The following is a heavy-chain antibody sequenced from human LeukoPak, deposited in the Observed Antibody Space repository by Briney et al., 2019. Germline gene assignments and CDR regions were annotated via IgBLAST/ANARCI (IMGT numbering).Heavy chain of an antibody. CDR2: IYHSETT. D-gene: IGHD2-21*01. J-gene: IGHJ3*02. Sequence: SQTLSLTCSVSGGSISSVAYYWSWVRQPPGKGLEWIGYIYHSETTSYNPSLKRRVTLSLDRYTNHFSLKMRSVTAADTALYFCASVDYYSSHSFDIWGHGTMVTVSS. CDR3: ASVDYYSSHSFDI. CDR1: GGSISSVAYY. V-gene: IGHV4-30-2*01.